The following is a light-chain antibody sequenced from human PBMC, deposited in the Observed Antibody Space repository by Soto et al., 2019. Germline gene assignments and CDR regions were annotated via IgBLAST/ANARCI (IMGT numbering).Light chain of an antibody. CDR2: YDS. Sequence: SYELTQPPSVSVAPGKTARITCGENNIGSKSVHWYQQKPGQAPVLVIYYDSDRPSGIPERFSGSNSGNTATLTISRVEARDEADYHCQVLDSSSDHVVFGGGTQLTVL. J-gene: IGLJ2*01. V-gene: IGLV3-21*04. CDR3: QVLDSSSDHVV. CDR1: NIGSKS.